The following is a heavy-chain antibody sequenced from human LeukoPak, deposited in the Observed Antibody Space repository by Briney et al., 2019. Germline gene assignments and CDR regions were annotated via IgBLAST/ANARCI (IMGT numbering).Heavy chain of an antibody. CDR1: GFTFSSYW. V-gene: IGHV3-7*01. J-gene: IGHJ4*02. D-gene: IGHD5-24*01. CDR2: IKQDGSEK. Sequence: GGSLRLSCAASGFTFSSYWMSWVRQAPGKGLEWVANIKQDGSEKYYVDSVKGRFTISRDNSKNTLYLQMNSLRAEDTAVYYCAKGYVEMATMVDYWGQGTLVTVSS. CDR3: AKGYVEMATMVDY.